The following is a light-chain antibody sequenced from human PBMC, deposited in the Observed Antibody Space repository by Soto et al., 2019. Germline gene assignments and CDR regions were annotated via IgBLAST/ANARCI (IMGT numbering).Light chain of an antibody. V-gene: IGKV1-5*01. CDR2: DAS. Sequence: DIQMTQSPSTLSASVGDRVTITCRASESISYWLAWYQQKPGKAPKFLIYDASSLKCGVPSRFSGSGSGTEFTLTISSLQPDDFATYYCQQYNGLSYTFGQGTKLEI. CDR1: ESISYW. CDR3: QQYNGLSYT. J-gene: IGKJ2*01.